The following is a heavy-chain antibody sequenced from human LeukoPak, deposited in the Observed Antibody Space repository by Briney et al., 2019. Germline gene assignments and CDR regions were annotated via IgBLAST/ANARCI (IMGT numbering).Heavy chain of an antibody. CDR3: ARESAGGPDY. Sequence: PGGSLRLSCAASGFTLGSHWMSWVHQAPGKGLEWVANIKQDGSEQYYVDSVRGRFTISRDNAKNSLYLQMNSLTAEDTAIYYCARESAGGPDYWGQGTLVTVSS. CDR2: IKQDGSEQ. V-gene: IGHV3-7*05. D-gene: IGHD6-19*01. CDR1: GFTLGSHW. J-gene: IGHJ4*02.